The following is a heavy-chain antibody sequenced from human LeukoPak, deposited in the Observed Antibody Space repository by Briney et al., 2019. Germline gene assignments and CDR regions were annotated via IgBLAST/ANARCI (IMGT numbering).Heavy chain of an antibody. CDR3: AKDREGTIADYFDY. CDR2: IWYDGSNK. J-gene: IGHJ4*02. D-gene: IGHD1-7*01. CDR1: GFPFSSYG. Sequence: GRSLRLSCAASGFPFSSYGMHWVRQAPGKGLEWVAVIWYDGSNKYYADSVKGRFTISRDNSKNTLYLQMNSLRGEDTAVYYCAKDREGTIADYFDYWGQGTLVTVSS. V-gene: IGHV3-33*06.